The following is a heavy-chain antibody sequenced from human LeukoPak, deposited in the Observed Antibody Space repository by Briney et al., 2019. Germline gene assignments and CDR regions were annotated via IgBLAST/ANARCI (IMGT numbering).Heavy chain of an antibody. CDR1: GFTFSTYA. Sequence: GGSLRLSRAASGFTFSTYAMSWVRQAPGGGLGWVSTIGDSGDYTYYADSVKGRFTVSRDNSKSTLYLQMNSLRAEDTALYYCAKDVGSGTYYDYWGQGTLVTVSS. D-gene: IGHD1-26*01. J-gene: IGHJ4*02. CDR3: AKDVGSGTYYDY. V-gene: IGHV3-23*01. CDR2: IGDSGDYT.